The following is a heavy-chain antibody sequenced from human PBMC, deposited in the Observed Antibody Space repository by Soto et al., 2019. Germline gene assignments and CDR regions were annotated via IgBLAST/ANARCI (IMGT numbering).Heavy chain of an antibody. CDR2: IHHSGST. V-gene: IGHV4-4*02. Sequence: QVQLQESGPGLVKPSGTLSLSCAVSGDSISRRNWWSWVRQSPGQGLEWIGEIHHSGSTNYNLSLKSRVTISIDKSKNHFSLSLTSVTAADTAVYYCARATAVADAIVYGPDVWGQGTAVTVSS. J-gene: IGHJ6*02. CDR1: GDSISRRNW. CDR3: ARATAVADAIVYGPDV. D-gene: IGHD2-21*02.